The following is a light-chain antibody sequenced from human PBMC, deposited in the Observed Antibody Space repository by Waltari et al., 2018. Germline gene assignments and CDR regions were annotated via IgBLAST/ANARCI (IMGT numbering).Light chain of an antibody. CDR1: QSISSW. CDR2: KAS. CDR3: QQYNSLPYT. V-gene: IGKV1-5*03. J-gene: IGKJ2*01. Sequence: DIQMTQSPSTLSASVGDRVTITCRASQSISSWLAWYQQKPGKAPKLLIYKASSLESGVPSRFSGSGSGTEFTLTISSLQPDDFATYYCQQYNSLPYTIGQGTKLEIK.